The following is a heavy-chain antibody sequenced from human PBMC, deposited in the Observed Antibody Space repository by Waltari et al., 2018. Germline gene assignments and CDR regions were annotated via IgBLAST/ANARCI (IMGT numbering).Heavy chain of an antibody. V-gene: IGHV3-48*03. CDR1: GFMFSSCE. Sequence: EVQLVESGGDLVQPGGSLRLSCAASGFMFSSCEMNWVRQAPGEGLEWLSYINTEGRTIYYAGSVHGRVTVSRDNAKNSLYLQMNSLRVEDTAVYYCATTKLDYDDGRGYPDYWGQGTLVTVSS. J-gene: IGHJ4*02. D-gene: IGHD3-22*01. CDR3: ATTKLDYDDGRGYPDY. CDR2: INTEGRTI.